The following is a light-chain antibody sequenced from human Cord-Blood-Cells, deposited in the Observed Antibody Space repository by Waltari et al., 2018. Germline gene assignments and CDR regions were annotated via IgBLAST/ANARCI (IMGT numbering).Light chain of an antibody. J-gene: IGKJ4*01. CDR3: QQRSNWPLP. Sequence: EIVFTQSPATLSLSPGERATLSCRASQCVSSYLAWYQQKPGQAPRRLIYDASNRATGIPARFSGSGSGTDFTLSISSLGPEDFAVYYCQQRSNWPLPFGGGTKVEIK. CDR2: DAS. V-gene: IGKV3-11*01. CDR1: QCVSSY.